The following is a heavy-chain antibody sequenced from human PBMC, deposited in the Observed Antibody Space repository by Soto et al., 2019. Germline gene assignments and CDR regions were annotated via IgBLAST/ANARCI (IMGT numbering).Heavy chain of an antibody. CDR3: AHRSAMISFDY. J-gene: IGHJ4*02. D-gene: IGHD3-16*01. CDR1: GFSLTTSGVG. Sequence: QITLKEAGPTLVKPTQTLTLTCTFSGFSLTTSGVGVGWVRQSPGKALEWLALIFWDDDKRYSPSLNNRLTITKDSSRNQEALTMTNMDPVDTGTYYCAHRSAMISFDYWGQGTLVTVSS. V-gene: IGHV2-5*02. CDR2: IFWDDDK.